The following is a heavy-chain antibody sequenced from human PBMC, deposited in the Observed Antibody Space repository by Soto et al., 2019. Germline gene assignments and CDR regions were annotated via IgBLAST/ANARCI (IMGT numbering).Heavy chain of an antibody. CDR1: GFTFSSYG. D-gene: IGHD3-10*01. J-gene: IGHJ4*02. CDR2: IWYDGSNK. Sequence: PGGSLRLSCAASGFTFSSYGMHWVRQAPGKGLEWVAVIWYDGSNKYYADSVKGRFTISRDNSKNTLYLQMNSLRAEDTAVYYCARDPGSGSYYSEGYWGQGTLVTVSS. V-gene: IGHV3-33*01. CDR3: ARDPGSGSYYSEGY.